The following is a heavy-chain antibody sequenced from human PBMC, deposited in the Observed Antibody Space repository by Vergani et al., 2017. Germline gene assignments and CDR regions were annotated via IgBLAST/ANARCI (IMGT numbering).Heavy chain of an antibody. CDR1: GYSFTSYW. V-gene: IGHV5-51*01. J-gene: IGHJ6*02. Sequence: EVQLVQSGAEVKKPGESLKISCKGSGYSFTSYWIGWVRQMPGKGLEWMGIIYPGDSDTRYSPSFQGQVTISADKSISTAYLQWSSLKAPDTAMYYCARHRGWGLVVVAATPWYYYYGMDVWGQGTTVTVSS. CDR2: IYPGDSDT. CDR3: ARHRGWGLVVVAATPWYYYYGMDV. D-gene: IGHD2-15*01.